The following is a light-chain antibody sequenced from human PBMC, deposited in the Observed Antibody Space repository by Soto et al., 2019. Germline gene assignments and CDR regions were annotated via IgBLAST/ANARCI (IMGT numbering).Light chain of an antibody. V-gene: IGLV2-11*01. J-gene: IGLJ2*01. CDR1: TTDASDSSF. CDR2: DVN. CDR3: SSYGGAFDVA. Sequence: QSALTQPRSVSGSPGESVTISCSGATTDASDSSFVAWYQHHPGTAPKLMIFDVNKRPSDVPDRFSGSKSGNTASLTISWLQVEDEADYDCSSYGGAFDVAFGGGTQLTVL.